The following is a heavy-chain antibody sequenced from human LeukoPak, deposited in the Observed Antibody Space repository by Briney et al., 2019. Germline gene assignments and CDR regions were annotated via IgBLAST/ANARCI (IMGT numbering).Heavy chain of an antibody. Sequence: ASVTVSCTVSGYTLTELSMHWVRQAPGKGLEWMGGFDPEDGETIYAQKFQGRVTITADESTSTAYMELSSLRSEDTAVYYCARGRYDFWSGYEGPYYGMDVWGQGTTVTVSS. J-gene: IGHJ6*02. CDR2: FDPEDGET. V-gene: IGHV1-24*01. CDR1: GYTLTELS. CDR3: ARGRYDFWSGYEGPYYGMDV. D-gene: IGHD3-3*01.